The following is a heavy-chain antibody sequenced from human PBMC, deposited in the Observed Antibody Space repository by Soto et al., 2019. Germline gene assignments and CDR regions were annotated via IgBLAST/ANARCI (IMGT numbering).Heavy chain of an antibody. J-gene: IGHJ3*02. CDR2: IHPEDPVP. D-gene: IGHD3-10*01. V-gene: IGHV5-51*01. CDR3: WRRILLWSVLDGFDI. CDR1: GYTYPSYW. Sequence: GESLKISCKGFGYTYPSYWIGWVRQMPGKGLEWMGLIHPEDPVPRYSPSFQGQVTISAHKSIRPAYLQWSSLKASHTFMYYCWRRILLWSVLDGFDIWGQGTMVNVSS.